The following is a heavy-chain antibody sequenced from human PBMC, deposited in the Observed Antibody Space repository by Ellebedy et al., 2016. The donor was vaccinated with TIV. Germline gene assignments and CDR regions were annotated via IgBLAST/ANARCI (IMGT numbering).Heavy chain of an antibody. V-gene: IGHV3-53*01. CDR3: ARDPGDYGDYFDY. CDR1: GFTVSSNY. D-gene: IGHD4-17*01. J-gene: IGHJ4*02. CDR2: IYSGGST. Sequence: GESLKISXAASGFTVSSNYMSWVRQAPGKGLEWVSVIYSGGSTYYADSVKGRFTISRDNSKNTLYLQMNSLRAEDTAVYYCARDPGDYGDYFDYWGQGTLVTVSS.